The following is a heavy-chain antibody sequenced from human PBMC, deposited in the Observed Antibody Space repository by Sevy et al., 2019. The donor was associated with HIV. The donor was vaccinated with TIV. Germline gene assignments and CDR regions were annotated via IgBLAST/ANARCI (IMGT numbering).Heavy chain of an antibody. CDR2: INQDGGQK. V-gene: IGHV3-7*01. Sequence: GGSLRLSCVASGSSFGIHWMSWVRQAPGKGLEWVAKINQDGGQKYNVDSVKGRFTISRDNAKSSLYLQMNSLRVEDTALYYCARDPDPVLRVAFDVWGQGTMVTVSS. J-gene: IGHJ3*01. CDR3: ARDPDPVLRVAFDV. CDR1: GSSFGIHW. D-gene: IGHD4-17*01.